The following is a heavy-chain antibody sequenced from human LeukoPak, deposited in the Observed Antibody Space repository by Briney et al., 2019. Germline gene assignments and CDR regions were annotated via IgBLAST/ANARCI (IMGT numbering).Heavy chain of an antibody. Sequence: GGSLRLSCAASGFTFSSYGMNWVRQAPGKGLEWVSSISSSSSYIYYADSVKGRFTISRDNAKNSLYLQMNSLRAEDTAVYYCARDPGRYCSSTSCYFYWGQGTLVTVSS. D-gene: IGHD2-2*01. V-gene: IGHV3-21*01. CDR1: GFTFSSYG. CDR2: ISSSSSYI. CDR3: ARDPGRYCSSTSCYFY. J-gene: IGHJ4*02.